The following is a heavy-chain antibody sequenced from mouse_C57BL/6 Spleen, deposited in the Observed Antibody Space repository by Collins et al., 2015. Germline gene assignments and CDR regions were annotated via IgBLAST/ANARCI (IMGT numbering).Heavy chain of an antibody. CDR2: IDPSDSYT. V-gene: IGHV1-69*01. CDR1: GYTFTSYW. D-gene: IGHD1-1*01. Sequence: QVQLQQPGAELVMPGASVKLSCKASGYTFTSYWMHWVKQRPGQGLEWIGEIDPSDSYTNYNQKFKGKSTMTVDKSSSTAYMQLSSLTSEDSAVYYCAREVITTVRETWFAYWGQGTLVTVSA. CDR3: AREVITTVRETWFAY. J-gene: IGHJ3*01.